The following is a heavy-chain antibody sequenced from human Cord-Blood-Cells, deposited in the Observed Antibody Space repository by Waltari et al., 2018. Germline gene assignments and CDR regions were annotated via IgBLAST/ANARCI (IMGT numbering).Heavy chain of an antibody. CDR1: GFTFCSYG. D-gene: IGHD7-27*01. V-gene: IGHV3-30*18. Sequence: QVQLVESGGGVVQPGRALRLSCAASGFTFCSYGMHWVRQAPGKGLEWVPVISYDGSNKYYADSVKGRFTISRDNSNNTLYLQMNSRSAEDTAVYYCAKSGTGDVSYWGQGTLVTVSS. J-gene: IGHJ4*02. CDR3: AKSGTGDVSY. CDR2: ISYDGSNK.